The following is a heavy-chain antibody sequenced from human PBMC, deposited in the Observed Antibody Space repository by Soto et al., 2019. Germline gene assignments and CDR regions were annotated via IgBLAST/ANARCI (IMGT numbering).Heavy chain of an antibody. V-gene: IGHV1-18*01. CDR2: SSAYNGNT. CDR3: ARGGGAADY. J-gene: IGHJ4*02. CDR1: GYTFTSYG. Sequence: QVQLVQSGAEVKKPGASVQVSCKDSGYTFTSYGISRVRQAPGQGLEWMGWSSAYNGNTNYAQKLHGRVTMTTDTSTKTAYMELRSRRCDDTAGYYCARGGGAADYGGQGTLVTVSS. D-gene: IGHD2-15*01.